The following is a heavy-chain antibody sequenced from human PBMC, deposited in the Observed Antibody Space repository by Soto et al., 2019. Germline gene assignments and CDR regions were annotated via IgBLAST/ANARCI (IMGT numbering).Heavy chain of an antibody. CDR2: ISSGSSDT. V-gene: IGHV3-21*01. J-gene: IGHJ4*02. CDR1: VFTFSRVS. CDR3: ARVAY. Sequence: VGSLRLSCESSVFTFSRVSMNWVRRVPGKWLEWVASISSGSSDTWYADSVKGRFIISRDNAQNSLFLQMNTLRPEDTAMYYSARVAYWGPGTQVTVSS.